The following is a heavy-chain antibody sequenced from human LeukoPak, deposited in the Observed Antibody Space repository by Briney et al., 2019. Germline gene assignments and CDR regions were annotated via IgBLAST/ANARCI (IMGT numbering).Heavy chain of an antibody. Sequence: GSLRLSCAASGFTFSSYAMHWVRQAPGKGLEWVAVISYDGSNKYYADSVKGRFTISRDNSKNTLYLQMNSLRAEDTAVYYCARIPGDYGRSPLDYWGQGTLVTVFS. CDR3: ARIPGDYGRSPLDY. J-gene: IGHJ4*02. CDR2: ISYDGSNK. D-gene: IGHD4-17*01. CDR1: GFTFSSYA. V-gene: IGHV3-30-3*01.